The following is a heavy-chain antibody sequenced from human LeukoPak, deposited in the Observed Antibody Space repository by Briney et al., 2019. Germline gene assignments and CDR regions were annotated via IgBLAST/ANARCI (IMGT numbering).Heavy chain of an antibody. CDR1: GGSISSYY. V-gene: IGHV4-4*07. CDR2: IYISGST. CDR3: ARVMRRLLRGLTYGSGSYKGGYYYYYMDV. Sequence: MSSETLSLTCTVSGGSISSYYWSWIRQPAGKGLEWIGRIYISGSTNYNPSLKSRVTMSVDTSKNQFSLKLSSVTAADTAVYYCARVMRRLLRGLTYGSGSYKGGYYYYYMDVWGKGTTVTVSS. J-gene: IGHJ6*03. D-gene: IGHD3-10*01.